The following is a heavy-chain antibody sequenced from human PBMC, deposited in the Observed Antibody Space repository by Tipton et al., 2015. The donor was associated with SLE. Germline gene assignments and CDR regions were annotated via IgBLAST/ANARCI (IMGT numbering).Heavy chain of an antibody. V-gene: IGHV4-61*02. Sequence: TLSLTCTVSGGSISSGSYYWSWIRQPAGKGLEWIGRIYTSGSTYYNPSLKRRVTISVDTSKNPFSLKLSSVTAADTAVYYCARPGGYWGQGTLVTVSS. CDR3: ARPGGY. J-gene: IGHJ4*02. CDR2: IYTSGST. D-gene: IGHD3-16*01. CDR1: GGSISSGSYY.